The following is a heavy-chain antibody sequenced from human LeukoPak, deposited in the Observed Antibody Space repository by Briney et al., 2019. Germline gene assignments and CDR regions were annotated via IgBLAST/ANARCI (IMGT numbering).Heavy chain of an antibody. Sequence: PSETLSLTCAVYGGSFSGYYWSWISQPPGKGLEWIGEINQSGSTNYNPSLKSRVTISVDTSKKQFSLKLSPVTAADTAVYYCATTHCSGGSCYYLFDYWGQGTLVTVSS. CDR1: GGSFSGYY. J-gene: IGHJ4*02. CDR2: INQSGST. V-gene: IGHV4-34*01. CDR3: ATTHCSGGSCYYLFDY. D-gene: IGHD2-15*01.